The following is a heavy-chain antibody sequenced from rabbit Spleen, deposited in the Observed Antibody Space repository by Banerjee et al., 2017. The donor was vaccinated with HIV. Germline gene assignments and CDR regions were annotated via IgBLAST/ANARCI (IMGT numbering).Heavy chain of an antibody. CDR1: GFSFSSGYY. D-gene: IGHD1-1*01. CDR3: ARNYVNTFDP. CDR2: IYAGSSGST. Sequence: QEQLEESGGGLVQPEGSLTLTCTASGFSFSSGYYMCWVRQAPGKGLEWIACIYAGSSGSTYYASWAKGRFSVTRSTSLNTVTLQVNSLTVADTATYLCARNYVNTFDPWGQGTLVTVS. J-gene: IGHJ2*01. V-gene: IGHV1S45*01.